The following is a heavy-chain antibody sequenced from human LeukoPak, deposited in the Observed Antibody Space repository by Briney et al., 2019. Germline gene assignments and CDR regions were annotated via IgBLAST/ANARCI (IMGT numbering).Heavy chain of an antibody. V-gene: IGHV4-4*07. CDR1: GGSISSYY. CDR3: ARGSLYDILTGYWGSWYFDL. J-gene: IGHJ2*01. D-gene: IGHD3-9*01. Sequence: SETLSLTCTVSGGSISSYYWSWIRRPAGKGLEWIGRIYTSGSTNYNPSLKSRVTMSVDTSKNQFSLKLSSVTAADTAVYYCARGSLYDILTGYWGSWYFDLWGRGTLVTVSS. CDR2: IYTSGST.